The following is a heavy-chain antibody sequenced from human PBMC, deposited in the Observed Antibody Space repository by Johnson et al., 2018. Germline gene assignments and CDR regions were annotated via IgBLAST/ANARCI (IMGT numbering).Heavy chain of an antibody. J-gene: IGHJ1*01. V-gene: IGHV3-23*04. CDR3: ANDPHDSSWYRYCQH. D-gene: IGHD6-13*01. CDR2: ISFSGTI. Sequence: VQLVESGGGLVQPGGSLRLSCAASGFTFSNYAMTWVRQAPGKGLEWVSAISFSGTIKYADSVKGRFTISRDNSKNTLYLQMNSLGAEDTAVYYCANDPHDSSWYRYCQHWGQGTLVTVSS. CDR1: GFTFSNYA.